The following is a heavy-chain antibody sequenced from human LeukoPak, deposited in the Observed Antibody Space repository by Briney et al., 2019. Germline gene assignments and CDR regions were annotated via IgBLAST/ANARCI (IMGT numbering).Heavy chain of an antibody. CDR2: ISGSGKTI. Sequence: GGSLRLSCAGSGFTFSGYSMSWVRHAPGKGLEWVSYISGSGKTIYYADSVKGRFTISRDNTKNSLYLQMNSLGAEDTAVYYCARDWDVDTAMVTVDYWGQGTLVTVSS. J-gene: IGHJ4*02. CDR3: ARDWDVDTAMVTVDY. V-gene: IGHV3-48*01. D-gene: IGHD5-18*01. CDR1: GFTFSGYS.